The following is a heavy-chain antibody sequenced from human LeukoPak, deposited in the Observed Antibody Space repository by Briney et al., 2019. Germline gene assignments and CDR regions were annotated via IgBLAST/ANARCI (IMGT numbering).Heavy chain of an antibody. D-gene: IGHD5-12*01. J-gene: IGHJ4*02. V-gene: IGHV1-2*02. CDR2: INPNSGGT. Sequence: WASVKVSCKASGYTFTGYYMHWVRQAPGQGLEWMGWINPNSGGTNYAQKFQGRVTMTRDTSISTAYMELSRLRSDDTAVYYCARDLYSGYDRSDYWGQGTLVTVSS. CDR3: ARDLYSGYDRSDY. CDR1: GYTFTGYY.